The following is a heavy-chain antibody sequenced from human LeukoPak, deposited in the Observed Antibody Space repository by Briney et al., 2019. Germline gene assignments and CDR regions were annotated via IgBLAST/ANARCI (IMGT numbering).Heavy chain of an antibody. CDR1: GYSFTSYW. D-gene: IGHD3-22*01. CDR3: ARNWGYYYDSSGYLHFDH. J-gene: IGHJ4*02. Sequence: GESLKISCKGSGYSFTSYWIGWVRQMPGKGLEWMGIIYPGDSDTRYSPSFQGQVTISADKSISTAYLQWSSLKASDTAMYYCARNWGYYYDSSGYLHFDHWGQGTLVTVSS. CDR2: IYPGDSDT. V-gene: IGHV5-51*01.